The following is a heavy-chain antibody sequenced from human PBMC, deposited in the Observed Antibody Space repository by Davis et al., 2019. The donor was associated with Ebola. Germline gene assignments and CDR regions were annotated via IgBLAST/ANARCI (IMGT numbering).Heavy chain of an antibody. J-gene: IGHJ4*02. Sequence: PGGSLRLSCAASGFTFSSYAMHWVRQAPGKGLAWVAVISYDGSNKYYADSVKGRFTISRDNSKNTLYLQMNSLRAEDTAVYYCARAWVARMNGKIPLGGYWGQGTLVTVSS. CDR3: ARAWVARMNGKIPLGGY. CDR1: GFTFSSYA. D-gene: IGHD7-27*01. CDR2: ISYDGSNK. V-gene: IGHV3-30*04.